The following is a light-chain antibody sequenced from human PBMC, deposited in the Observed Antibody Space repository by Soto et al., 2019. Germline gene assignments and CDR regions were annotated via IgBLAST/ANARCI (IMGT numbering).Light chain of an antibody. CDR2: AAS. Sequence: DIHMTQSPASLSVSVRDRVTITCLASQSISSYLNWYQQKPGKAPKLLIYAASSLQSGVPSRFSGSGSGTDFTLTISSLQPEDFATYYCQQSYSTPITVGQGARLAIK. J-gene: IGKJ5*01. CDR1: QSISSY. CDR3: QQSYSTPIT. V-gene: IGKV1-39*01.